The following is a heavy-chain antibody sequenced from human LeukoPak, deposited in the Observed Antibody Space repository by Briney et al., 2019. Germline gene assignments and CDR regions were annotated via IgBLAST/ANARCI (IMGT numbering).Heavy chain of an antibody. J-gene: IGHJ6*02. D-gene: IGHD3-22*01. CDR2: ISGSGGSK. V-gene: IGHV3-23*01. Sequence: GGSLRLSRAASGLTFSSYAMSWVRQPPGRGLEWVSGISGSGGSKYYADSVEDSFTSSRNNSRDKLYLQMYSLRAEDAAEYSGARDPYCDDSSRFRLWCYYYGMDVWGQGTTVTVSS. CDR1: GLTFSSYA. CDR3: ARDPYCDDSSRFRLWCYYYGMDV.